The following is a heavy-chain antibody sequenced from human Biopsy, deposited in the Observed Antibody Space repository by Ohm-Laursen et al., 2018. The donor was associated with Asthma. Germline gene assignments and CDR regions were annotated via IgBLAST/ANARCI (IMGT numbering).Heavy chain of an antibody. J-gene: IGHJ5*02. V-gene: IGHV1-24*01. CDR2: FLLEEGET. CDR3: ASLFLQGFDP. Sequence: ASVKVSCKVSGYFLSKMAMHWARQAPGKGLKWMGGFLLEEGETIYAQKFQGRVTMTEDIYTDTAYMEPSSLRSEDTAVYYCASLFLQGFDPWGQGTPVTVSS. CDR1: GYFLSKMA. D-gene: IGHD3-3*01.